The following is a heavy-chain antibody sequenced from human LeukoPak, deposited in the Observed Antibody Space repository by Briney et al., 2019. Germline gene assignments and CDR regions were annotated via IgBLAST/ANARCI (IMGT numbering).Heavy chain of an antibody. J-gene: IGHJ5*02. Sequence: GGSLRLSCEGSGFTFSSNGIHWVRQAPGKGLEWVALIWYDGSNKYYADSVKGRFTISRDNSKNTMYLQMSSLRVEDTAIYYCARGNRDCSGGSCYVNWFDPWGQGTLVTVSS. CDR3: ARGNRDCSGGSCYVNWFDP. CDR2: IWYDGSNK. V-gene: IGHV3-33*01. D-gene: IGHD2-15*01. CDR1: GFTFSSNG.